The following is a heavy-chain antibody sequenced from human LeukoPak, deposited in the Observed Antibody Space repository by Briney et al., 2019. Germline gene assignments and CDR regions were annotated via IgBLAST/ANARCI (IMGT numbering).Heavy chain of an antibody. V-gene: IGHV3-48*01. CDR2: ISSSSSTI. J-gene: IGHJ4*02. CDR1: GFTFSSYS. D-gene: IGHD3-9*01. Sequence: PGGSLRLSCAASGFTFSSYSMNWVRQAPGKGLEWVSYISSSSSTIYYADSVKGRFTISRDNAKNSLYLQMNSLRAEDTAVYYCARGMSYDILTGYFHWGQGTLVTVSS. CDR3: ARGMSYDILTGYFH.